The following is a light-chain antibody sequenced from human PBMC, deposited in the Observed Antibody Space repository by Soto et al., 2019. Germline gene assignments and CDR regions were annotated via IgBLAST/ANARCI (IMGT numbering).Light chain of an antibody. V-gene: IGKV3-20*01. CDR1: QSISSSY. Sequence: EIVLTQSPGTLSLSPGERATLSCRASQSISSSYLAWYQQKPGQAPRLLIYGVSSRATAIPDRFSGSGSGTDFTLTISRLEPEDFAVYYCQQYDSAPRTFGGGTKVEIK. CDR3: QQYDSAPRT. CDR2: GVS. J-gene: IGKJ4*01.